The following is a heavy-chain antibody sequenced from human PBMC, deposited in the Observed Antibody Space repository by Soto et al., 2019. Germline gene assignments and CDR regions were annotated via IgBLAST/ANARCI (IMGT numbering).Heavy chain of an antibody. D-gene: IGHD1-26*01. CDR2: VSGSGDST. V-gene: IGHV3-23*01. Sequence: EVELLESGGGLVQPVGSLRLSCAASGFTFSSYAMSWVRQVPGKGLEWVSSVSGSGDSTYYADSVKGRFTVSRDNSKNTLYLQMNSLRAEDTAVYYCAKDPTSRVYYYYYYMDVWGKGTTVTVSS. CDR3: AKDPTSRVYYYYYYMDV. J-gene: IGHJ6*03. CDR1: GFTFSSYA.